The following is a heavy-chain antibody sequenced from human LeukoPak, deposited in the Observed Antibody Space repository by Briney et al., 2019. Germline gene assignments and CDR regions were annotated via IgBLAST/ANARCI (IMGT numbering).Heavy chain of an antibody. CDR2: IYYSGST. Sequence: SETLSLTCTVSGGSISSSSYYWGWIRQPPGKGLEWIGSIYYSGSTYYNPSLKSRVTISVDTSKNQFSLKLSSVTAADTAVYYCAMSSISPAAFDYWGQGTLVTVSS. CDR3: AMSSISPAAFDY. CDR1: GGSISSSSYY. J-gene: IGHJ4*02. D-gene: IGHD6-6*01. V-gene: IGHV4-39*07.